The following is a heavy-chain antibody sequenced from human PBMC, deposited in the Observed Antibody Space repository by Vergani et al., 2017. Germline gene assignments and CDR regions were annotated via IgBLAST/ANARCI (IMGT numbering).Heavy chain of an antibody. CDR2: IWYDGSKE. V-gene: IGHV3-30*02. CDR1: GFTLSSHA. CDR3: AKLQGTVTTSVGH. D-gene: IGHD4-17*01. Sequence: QVQLEESGGGVVQPGRSLRLSCAGSGFTLSSHAMHWVRQAPGKGLEWVAFIWYDGSKEYYADSVKGRFTISRDNSKNTLYLQMNSLRAEDTAVYYCAKLQGTVTTSVGHWGQGTLVTVSS. J-gene: IGHJ4*02.